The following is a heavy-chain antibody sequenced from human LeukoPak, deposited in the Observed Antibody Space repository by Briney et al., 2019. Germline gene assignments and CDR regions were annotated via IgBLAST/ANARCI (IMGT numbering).Heavy chain of an antibody. Sequence: KPSETLSLTCGLSGGSLSGYNWNWIRQTPLKGLEWIGEINHGGTTHYNPSLESRVIIPIDTFKSQFSLILNSVTAADTAVFYCARGRVRVSPGTGYFDSWSQGAQVIVSS. CDR1: GGSLSGYN. D-gene: IGHD2-15*01. CDR3: ARGRVRVSPGTGYFDS. CDR2: INHGGTT. J-gene: IGHJ4*02. V-gene: IGHV4-34*01.